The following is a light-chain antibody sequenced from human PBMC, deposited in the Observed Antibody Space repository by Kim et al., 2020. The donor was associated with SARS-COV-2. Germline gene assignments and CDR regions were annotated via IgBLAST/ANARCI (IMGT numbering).Light chain of an antibody. J-gene: IGKJ2*01. V-gene: IGKV3D-15*01. CDR2: GAS. CDR1: QGVSSN. CDR3: QQYNNWPYT. Sequence: SGAPGERATLSCRASQGVSSNLAWYQQKPGQAPRLLIYGASTRATGIPARFSGSGSGTEFTLTISSLQSEDFAVYYCQQYNNWPYTFGQGTKLEI.